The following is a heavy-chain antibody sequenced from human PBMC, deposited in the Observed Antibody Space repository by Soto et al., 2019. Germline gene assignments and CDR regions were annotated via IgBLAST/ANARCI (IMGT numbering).Heavy chain of an antibody. CDR1: GFTFSSYG. Sequence: GGSLRLSCAASGFTFSSYGMHWVRQAPGKGLEGVAVISYDGSNKYYADSVKGRFTISRDNSKNTLYLQMNSLRAEDTAVYYCAKATEYYYDSSGSRLPTDWGQGTLVTVSS. V-gene: IGHV3-30*18. J-gene: IGHJ4*02. CDR3: AKATEYYYDSSGSRLPTD. CDR2: ISYDGSNK. D-gene: IGHD3-22*01.